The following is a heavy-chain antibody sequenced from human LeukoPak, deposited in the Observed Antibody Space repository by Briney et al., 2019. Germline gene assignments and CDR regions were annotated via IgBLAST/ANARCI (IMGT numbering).Heavy chain of an antibody. CDR2: ISSSSSTI. V-gene: IGHV3-48*01. Sequence: GGSLRLSCAASGFTFSSYSMNWVRQAAGKGLGWVSYISSSSSTIYYADSVKGRFTIYRDNAKNSLYLQMNSLRAEDTAVYYCARGQGYYGSGSYYKVPHDAFDIWGQGTMVTVSS. CDR1: GFTFSSYS. D-gene: IGHD3-10*01. CDR3: ARGQGYYGSGSYYKVPHDAFDI. J-gene: IGHJ3*02.